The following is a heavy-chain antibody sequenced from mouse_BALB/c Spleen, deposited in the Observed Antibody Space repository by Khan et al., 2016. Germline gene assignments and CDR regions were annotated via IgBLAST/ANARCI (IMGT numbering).Heavy chain of an antibody. CDR1: GYSITSGYS. Sequence: EVQLQESGPDLVKPSQSLSLTCTVAGYSITSGYSWHWIRQLPGNKLEWMGYIHYSGSTNYNPSLKSRISITRDTSKNQFFLQLNSVTTEDTATYYCARGYFDVRGAGTTVTVSS. CDR3: ARGYFDV. CDR2: IHYSGST. V-gene: IGHV3-1*02. J-gene: IGHJ1*01.